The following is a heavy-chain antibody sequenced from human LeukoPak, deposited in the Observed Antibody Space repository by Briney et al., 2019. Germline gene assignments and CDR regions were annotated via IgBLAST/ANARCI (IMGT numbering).Heavy chain of an antibody. Sequence: GGSLRLSCAASGFTFSSYSMNWVRQAPGKGLEWVSSISSSSSYIYYADSVKGRFTISRDNAKNSLYLQMNSLRAEDTAVYYCAREFLEWTTGPFDYWGQGTLVTVSS. J-gene: IGHJ4*02. CDR1: GFTFSSYS. D-gene: IGHD3-3*01. CDR2: ISSSSSYI. V-gene: IGHV3-21*01. CDR3: AREFLEWTTGPFDY.